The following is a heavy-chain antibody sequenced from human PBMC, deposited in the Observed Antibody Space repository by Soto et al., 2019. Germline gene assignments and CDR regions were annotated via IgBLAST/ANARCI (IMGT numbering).Heavy chain of an antibody. J-gene: IGHJ4*02. Sequence: EVQLVESGGGLVKPGGSLRLSCAASGFTFSSYSMNWVRQAPGKGLEWVSSISSSSSYIYYADSVKGRFTISRDNAKYSLYLQMNSLRAEDTAVYYCARESYDRDYIWGSYRHDFSYWGQGTLVTVSS. CDR1: GFTFSSYS. V-gene: IGHV3-21*01. D-gene: IGHD3-16*02. CDR3: ARESYDRDYIWGSYRHDFSY. CDR2: ISSSSSYI.